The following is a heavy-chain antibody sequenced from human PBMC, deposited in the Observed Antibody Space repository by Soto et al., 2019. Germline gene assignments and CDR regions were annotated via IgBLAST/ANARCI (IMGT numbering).Heavy chain of an antibody. Sequence: SETLSLTCTVSGGSISSISYYWGWIRQPPGKGLEWIGEIYHSGSTNYNPSLKSRVTISVDKSKNQFSLKLSSVTAADTAVYYCASEVSAAMSSVRWFDPWGQGTLVTVSS. J-gene: IGHJ5*02. CDR1: GGSISSISYY. V-gene: IGHV4-39*07. CDR3: ASEVSAAMSSVRWFDP. CDR2: IYHSGST. D-gene: IGHD2-2*01.